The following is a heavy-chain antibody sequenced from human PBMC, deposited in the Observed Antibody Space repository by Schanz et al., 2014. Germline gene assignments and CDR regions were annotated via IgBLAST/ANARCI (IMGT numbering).Heavy chain of an antibody. CDR2: IGTSGGT. CDR3: ARIGGSVFDY. D-gene: IGHD3-10*01. CDR1: GLIFSNYV. J-gene: IGHJ4*02. Sequence: EVHLVESGGGLVQPGGSLKLSCAASGLIFSNYVMSWVRQAPGKGLEWVSTIGTSGGTNYAESVKGRFTISRDNSKSTLYLQMNSLRAEDTAVYYCARIGGSVFDYWAQGTLVTVSS. V-gene: IGHV3-23*04.